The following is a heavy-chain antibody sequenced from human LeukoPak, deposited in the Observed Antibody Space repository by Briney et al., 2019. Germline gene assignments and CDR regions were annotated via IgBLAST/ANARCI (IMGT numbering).Heavy chain of an antibody. CDR2: IYHTGST. V-gene: IGHV4-59*02. CDR1: GGSVSDYY. Sequence: PSETLSLTCTISGGSVSDYYWSWIRQSPGKGLEWIGYIYHTGSTNYNPSLKSRVTISVDTSKNQFSLKLSSVTAADTAVYYCARDKTGSGWYDYWGQGTLVTVSS. D-gene: IGHD6-19*01. J-gene: IGHJ4*02. CDR3: ARDKTGSGWYDY.